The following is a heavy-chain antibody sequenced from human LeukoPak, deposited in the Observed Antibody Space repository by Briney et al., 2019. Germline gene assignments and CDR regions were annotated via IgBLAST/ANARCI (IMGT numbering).Heavy chain of an antibody. V-gene: IGHV3-53*01. D-gene: IGHD3-10*01. J-gene: IGHJ4*02. Sequence: GGSLRLSCAASGFTVSSNHMSWVRQAPGKGLEWVSVIYSGGSTYYADSVKGRFTISRDNSKNTLYLQMNSLRAEDTAVYYCVRDTVARAFDYWGQGTLVTVSS. CDR3: VRDTVARAFDY. CDR2: IYSGGST. CDR1: GFTVSSNH.